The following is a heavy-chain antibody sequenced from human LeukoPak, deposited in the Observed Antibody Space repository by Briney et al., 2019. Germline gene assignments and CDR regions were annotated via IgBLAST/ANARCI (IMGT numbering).Heavy chain of an antibody. CDR3: AKSVGLAVAGPLFNWFDP. V-gene: IGHV3-23*01. CDR2: ISGSGGST. Sequence: PGGSLRLSCAGSGFTFSSYAMSWVRQAPGKGLEWVSAISGSGGSTYYADSVKGRFTISRDNSKNTLYLQMNSLTAEDTAVYYCAKSVGLAVAGPLFNWFDPWGQGTLVTVSS. J-gene: IGHJ5*02. CDR1: GFTFSSYA. D-gene: IGHD6-19*01.